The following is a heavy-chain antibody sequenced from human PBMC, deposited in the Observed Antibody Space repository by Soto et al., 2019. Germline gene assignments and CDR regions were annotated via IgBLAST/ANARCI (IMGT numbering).Heavy chain of an antibody. CDR2: ISWNSGSI. J-gene: IGHJ4*02. CDR1: GFTFDDYT. CDR3: AKDTADDTKNIVVVPAAIEYYFDY. Sequence: EVQLVESGGGLVQPGRSLRLSCAASGFTFDDYTMHWVRQAPGKGLEWVSSISWNSGSIGYADSVKGRFTISRDSAKNSLYLQMNSLRAEDTALYCCAKDTADDTKNIVVVPAAIEYYFDYWGQGTLVTVSS. V-gene: IGHV3-9*01. D-gene: IGHD2-2*01.